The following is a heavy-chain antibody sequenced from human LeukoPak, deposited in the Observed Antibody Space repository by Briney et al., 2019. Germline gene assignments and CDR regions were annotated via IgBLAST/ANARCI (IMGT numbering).Heavy chain of an antibody. CDR2: IYDSGST. CDR1: GGSISSYY. J-gene: IGHJ4*02. V-gene: IGHV4-59*01. D-gene: IGHD3-10*01. Sequence: PSETLSLTCTVSGGSISSYYWSLIRPPPGKGLEWIGYIYDSGSTNYNPSLKSRVTISVDTSKNQFSLKLSSVTAADTAVYYCAREVRESIRGYYFDYWGQGTLVTVSS. CDR3: AREVRESIRGYYFDY.